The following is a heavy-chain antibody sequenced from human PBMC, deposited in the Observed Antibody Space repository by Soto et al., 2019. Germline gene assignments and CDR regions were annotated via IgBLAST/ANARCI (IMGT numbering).Heavy chain of an antibody. V-gene: IGHV1-69*13. D-gene: IGHD3-10*01. CDR2: IIPIFGTA. CDR1: GGTFSSYA. Sequence: SVKVSCKASGGTFSSYAISLVRQAPGQGLEWMGGIIPIFGTANYAQKFQGRVTITADESTSTAYMELSSLRSEDTAVYYCARFPIITMVRGVIDYWGQGTLVTVYS. CDR3: ARFPIITMVRGVIDY. J-gene: IGHJ4*02.